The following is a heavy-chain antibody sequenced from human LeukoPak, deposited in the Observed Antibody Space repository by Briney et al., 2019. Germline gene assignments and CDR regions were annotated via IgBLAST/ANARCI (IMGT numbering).Heavy chain of an antibody. CDR1: GFTFGDYH. V-gene: IGHV3-49*03. CDR3: TRDHAGGIYYESRFDP. J-gene: IGHJ5*02. CDR2: IRSKAYGATT. Sequence: QTGGSLRLSCSASGFTFGDYHFSWFRQAPGKGLEWVGFIRSKAYGATTEYAASVKDRFAMSRDDSKSIVYLQLNSLRTEDTAVYHCTRDHAGGIYYESRFDPWGQGTLVAVSS. D-gene: IGHD3-16*01.